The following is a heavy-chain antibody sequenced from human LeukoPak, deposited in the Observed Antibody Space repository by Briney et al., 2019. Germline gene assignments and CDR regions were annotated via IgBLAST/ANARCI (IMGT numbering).Heavy chain of an antibody. CDR3: AANLKGYCTNGVGGFDY. CDR2: IVVGSGNT. D-gene: IGHD2-8*01. CDR1: GFTFTSSA. Sequence: TSVKVSCKASGFTFTSSAMQWVRQARGQRLEWIGWIVVGSGNTNCAQKFQERVTITRDMSTSTAYMELSSLRSEDTAVYYCAANLKGYCTNGVGGFDYWGQGTLVTVSS. V-gene: IGHV1-58*02. J-gene: IGHJ4*02.